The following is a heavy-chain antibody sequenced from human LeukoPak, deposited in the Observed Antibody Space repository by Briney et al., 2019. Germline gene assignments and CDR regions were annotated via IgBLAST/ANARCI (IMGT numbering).Heavy chain of an antibody. CDR3: ARDGIVVVPAAPEYYYYYMDV. J-gene: IGHJ6*03. V-gene: IGHV3-21*01. CDR1: GFTFSSYS. Sequence: GGSLRLSCAASGFTFSSYSMNWVRQAPGKGLEWVSSISSSSSYIYYADSVKGRFTISRDNAKNSLYLQMNSLRAEDTAVYYCARDGIVVVPAAPEYYYYYMDVWGKGTTVTVSS. D-gene: IGHD2-2*01. CDR2: ISSSSSYI.